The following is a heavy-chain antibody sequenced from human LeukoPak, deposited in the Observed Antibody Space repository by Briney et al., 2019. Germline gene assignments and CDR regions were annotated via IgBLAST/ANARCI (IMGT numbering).Heavy chain of an antibody. CDR3: ARHTPYGSGSYPEDY. D-gene: IGHD3-10*01. Sequence: GASVKVSCKASGGTFSSYAISWVRQAPGQGLEWMGRIIPILGIANYAQKFQGRVTITADKSTSTAYMELSSLRSEDTAVYYCARHTPYGSGSYPEDYWGQGTLVTLSS. CDR1: GGTFSSYA. CDR2: IIPILGIA. V-gene: IGHV1-69*04. J-gene: IGHJ4*02.